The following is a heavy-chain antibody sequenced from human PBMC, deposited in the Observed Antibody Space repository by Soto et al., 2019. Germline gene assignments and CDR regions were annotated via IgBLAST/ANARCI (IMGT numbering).Heavy chain of an antibody. J-gene: IGHJ6*02. D-gene: IGHD3-9*01. Sequence: ASVKVSCKASGYTFTSYGISWVRQAPGQGLEWMGWISAYNGNTNYAQKLQGRVTMTTDTSTSTAYMELRSLRSDDTAVYYCARDGDILTGYYLVYYYGMDVWGQGTTVTVSS. CDR3: ARDGDILTGYYLVYYYGMDV. CDR2: ISAYNGNT. CDR1: GYTFTSYG. V-gene: IGHV1-18*04.